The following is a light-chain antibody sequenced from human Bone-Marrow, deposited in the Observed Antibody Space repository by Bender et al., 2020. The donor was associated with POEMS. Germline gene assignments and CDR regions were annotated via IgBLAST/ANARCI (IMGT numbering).Light chain of an antibody. CDR1: ALPQQY. V-gene: IGLV3-25*03. CDR2: KDT. CDR3: QSADSSDAVV. J-gene: IGLJ2*01. Sequence: SSELTQPPSMSVSPGQPARITCSGDALPQQYTYWYQQKPGQAPVQVIYKDTERPSGIPERFSASSSGTTVTLTISGVQAEDEADYYCQSADSSDAVVFGGGTKLTVL.